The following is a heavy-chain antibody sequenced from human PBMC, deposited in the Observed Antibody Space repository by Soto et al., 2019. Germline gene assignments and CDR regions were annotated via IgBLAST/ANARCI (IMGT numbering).Heavy chain of an antibody. Sequence: QVQLVQSGPEVKKPGSSVKVSCKASGGAFDTHTISWVRQAPGQGLEWMGRIVPLLDIANYAPTFQDRVTITADKPTNTAYMELRSLRSEDSALYFCARDMGRGSTVRGVLEYWGQGTLVTVSS. D-gene: IGHD3-10*01. V-gene: IGHV1-69*04. J-gene: IGHJ4*02. CDR3: ARDMGRGSTVRGVLEY. CDR1: GGAFDTHT. CDR2: IVPLLDIA.